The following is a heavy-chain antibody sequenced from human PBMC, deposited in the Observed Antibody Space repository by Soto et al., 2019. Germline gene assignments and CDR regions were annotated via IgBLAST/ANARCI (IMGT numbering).Heavy chain of an antibody. Sequence: GASVKVSCKASGGTFSSYAISWVRQAPGQGLEWMGGIIPIFGTANYAQKFQGRVTITADESTSTAYMELSSLRSEDTAVYYCARVLRDDSSGYYDWFDPWGQGTLVTVSS. CDR3: ARVLRDDSSGYYDWFDP. J-gene: IGHJ5*02. D-gene: IGHD3-22*01. CDR2: IIPIFGTA. CDR1: GGTFSSYA. V-gene: IGHV1-69*13.